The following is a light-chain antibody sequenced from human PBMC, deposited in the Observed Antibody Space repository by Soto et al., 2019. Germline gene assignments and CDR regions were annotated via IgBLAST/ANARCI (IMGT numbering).Light chain of an antibody. J-gene: IGKJ1*01. CDR1: QSVSSN. CDR3: HQYNGWPRT. V-gene: IGKV3-15*01. Sequence: EIVMTQSPATLSVSPGERATLSCRASQSVSSNLAWYQQKPGQAPRLLIYGASTRATGIPARFSGSGSGTEFTLTLSSLQSEDFAVYYCHQYNGWPRTFGQGTKVDI. CDR2: GAS.